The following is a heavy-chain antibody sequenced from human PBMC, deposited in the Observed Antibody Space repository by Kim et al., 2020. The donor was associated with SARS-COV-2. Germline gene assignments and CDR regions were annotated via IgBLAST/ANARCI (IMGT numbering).Heavy chain of an antibody. Sequence: GGSLRLFCAASGFTFSSYAMHWVRQAPGKGLEWVAVISYDGSNKYYADSVKGRFTISRDNSKNTLYLQMNSLRAEDTAVYYCARDHYDFWSSYYREYYFDYWGQGTLVTVSS. CDR2: ISYDGSNK. V-gene: IGHV3-30*04. CDR3: ARDHYDFWSSYYREYYFDY. CDR1: GFTFSSYA. J-gene: IGHJ4*02. D-gene: IGHD3-3*01.